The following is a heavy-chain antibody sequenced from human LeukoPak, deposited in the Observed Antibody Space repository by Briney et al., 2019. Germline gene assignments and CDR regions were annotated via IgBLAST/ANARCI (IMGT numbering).Heavy chain of an antibody. D-gene: IGHD3-22*01. Sequence: PGGSLRLSCAASGFTFSSYAMHWVREAPGKGLEWVAVISYDGSNKYYADSVKGRFTISRDNSKNTLYLQMNSLRAEDTAVYYCARDLKDSSEDYWGQGTLVTVSS. CDR3: ARDLKDSSEDY. CDR1: GFTFSSYA. V-gene: IGHV3-30*04. J-gene: IGHJ4*02. CDR2: ISYDGSNK.